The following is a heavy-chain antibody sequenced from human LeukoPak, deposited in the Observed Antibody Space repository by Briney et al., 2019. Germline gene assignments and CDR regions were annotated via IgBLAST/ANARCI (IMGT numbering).Heavy chain of an antibody. J-gene: IGHJ3*02. D-gene: IGHD6-13*01. CDR1: GYTLTELS. Sequence: ASVKVSCKVSGYTLTELSMNWVRQAPGKGLEWMGSFDPEDGETIYAQKFQGRVTMTEDTSTDTAYMELSSLRSEDTAVYYCATMSVWQEYPMDAFDIWGQGTMVTVSS. CDR2: FDPEDGET. CDR3: ATMSVWQEYPMDAFDI. V-gene: IGHV1-24*01.